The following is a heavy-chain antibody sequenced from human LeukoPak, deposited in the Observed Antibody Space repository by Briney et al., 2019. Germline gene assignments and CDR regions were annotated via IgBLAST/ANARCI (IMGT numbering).Heavy chain of an antibody. D-gene: IGHD5-18*01. CDR1: GDSISSYY. CDR3: ARRGYSYGYVDY. CDR2: IYYSGST. J-gene: IGHJ4*02. V-gene: IGHV4-59*01. Sequence: PSETLSLTCTVSGDSISSYYWSWIRQPPGKGLEYIGYIYYSGSTNYNPSLKSRVTISVDTSKNQFSLKLSSVTAADTAVYYCARRGYSYGYVDYWGQGTLVTVSS.